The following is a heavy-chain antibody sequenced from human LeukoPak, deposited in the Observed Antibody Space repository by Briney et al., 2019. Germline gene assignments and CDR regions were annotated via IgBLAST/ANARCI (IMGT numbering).Heavy chain of an antibody. CDR1: GFTFRTFG. J-gene: IGHJ4*02. CDR2: ISSSSSYI. V-gene: IGHV3-21*01. CDR3: ARGPAVAGVYYFDY. Sequence: GGSLRLSCAASGFTFRTFGMNWVRQAPGKGLEWVSSISSSSSYIYYADSVKGRFTISRDNAKNSLYLQMNSLRAEDTAVYYCARGPAVAGVYYFDYWGQGTLVTVSS. D-gene: IGHD6-19*01.